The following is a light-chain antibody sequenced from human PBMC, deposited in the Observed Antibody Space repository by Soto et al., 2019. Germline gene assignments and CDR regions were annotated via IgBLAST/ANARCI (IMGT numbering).Light chain of an antibody. V-gene: IGKV3-11*01. Sequence: IVMTQSPATLSVSPGERANLSCRASQSVGTKLAWYQQTPGQAPRLLIYDASNRATGIPARFSGSGSGTDFTLTISSLEPEDFAVYYCQQRSNWPPTFGGGTKVDIK. CDR2: DAS. J-gene: IGKJ4*01. CDR3: QQRSNWPPT. CDR1: QSVGTK.